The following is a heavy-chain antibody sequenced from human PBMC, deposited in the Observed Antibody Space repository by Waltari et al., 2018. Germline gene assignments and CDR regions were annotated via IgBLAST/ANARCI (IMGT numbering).Heavy chain of an antibody. D-gene: IGHD2-2*02. V-gene: IGHV3-48*04. CDR1: GFTFSTYS. Sequence: EVQLVESGGGLAQPGGSLRLSCAASGFTFSTYSMNWVRQAPGKGLGWVSYISGTGYTNYYADSVKGRFTVSRDNAKNSLFLQMNRLRAEDTAVYYCARWEYCSGNSCYTRYVDSWGQGTLVTVSS. J-gene: IGHJ4*02. CDR3: ARWEYCSGNSCYTRYVDS. CDR2: ISGTGYTN.